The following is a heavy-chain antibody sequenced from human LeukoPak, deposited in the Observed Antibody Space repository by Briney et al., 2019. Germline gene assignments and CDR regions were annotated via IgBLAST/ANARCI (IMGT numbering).Heavy chain of an antibody. V-gene: IGHV4-59*01. D-gene: IGHD3-22*01. CDR1: GGSISSYY. Sequence: PSETLSLTCTVFGGSISSYYWSWIRQPPGKGLEWIGYIYYSGSTNYNLSLKSRVTISVDTSKNQFSLKLSSVTAADTAVYYCARGSYYYDSSGYRTYYFDYWGQGTLVTVSS. CDR3: ARGSYYYDSSGYRTYYFDY. CDR2: IYYSGST. J-gene: IGHJ4*02.